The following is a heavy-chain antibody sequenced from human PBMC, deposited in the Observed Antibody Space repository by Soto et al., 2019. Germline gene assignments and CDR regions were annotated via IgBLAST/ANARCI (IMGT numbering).Heavy chain of an antibody. D-gene: IGHD2-15*01. J-gene: IGHJ4*02. Sequence: EVQLLESGGGLVQPGGSLRLSCAASGFTFSSYAMSWVRQAPGKGLEWVSAISGSGGSTYYADSVKGRFTISRDNSKNTLYLQMNSLRAEDTALYYCAREDIVVVVAATRLFDYWGQGTLVTVSS. V-gene: IGHV3-23*01. CDR1: GFTFSSYA. CDR3: AREDIVVVVAATRLFDY. CDR2: ISGSGGST.